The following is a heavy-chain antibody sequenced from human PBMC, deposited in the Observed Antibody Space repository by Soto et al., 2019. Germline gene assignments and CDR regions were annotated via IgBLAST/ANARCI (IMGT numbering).Heavy chain of an antibody. CDR2: IYYNGNT. D-gene: IGHD3-16*01. V-gene: IGHV4-30-4*01. CDR3: AREGGESSDGLYYFDS. J-gene: IGHJ4*02. Sequence: SETLSLTCTVSGGSTSSDNYWSWIRQPPGKGLEWIGPIYYNGNTDYNPSLKSRLAISIDTSKNQFSLKLSSVTAADTAVYFCAREGGESSDGLYYFDSWGQGSLVTVSS. CDR1: GGSTSSDNY.